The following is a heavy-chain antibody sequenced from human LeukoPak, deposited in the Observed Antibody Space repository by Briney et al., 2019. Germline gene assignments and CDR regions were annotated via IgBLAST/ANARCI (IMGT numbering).Heavy chain of an antibody. CDR3: ARGPIIGYYYYYYMVV. Sequence: GGSLRLSCAASGFTFGDYGMSWVRQAPGKGLGWVSGINWNGASIGCADSLKGRFTISRDNAKNSLYLQMNRLRAEDTAVYYCARGPIIGYYYYYYMVVWGGGTTVSVSS. CDR1: GFTFGDYG. V-gene: IGHV3-20*04. CDR2: INWNGASI. D-gene: IGHD3-3*01. J-gene: IGHJ6*03.